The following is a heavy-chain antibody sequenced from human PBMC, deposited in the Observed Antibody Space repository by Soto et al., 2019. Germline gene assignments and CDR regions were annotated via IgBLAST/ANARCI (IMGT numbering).Heavy chain of an antibody. CDR2: IYYSGST. D-gene: IGHD3-16*01. V-gene: IGHV4-59*01. CDR1: GGSISSYY. J-gene: IGHJ6*02. CDR3: ARDSYVWRRSSWGYGMDV. Sequence: ETLSLTCTVSGGSISSYYWSWIRQPPGKGLEWIGYIYYSGSTNYNPSLKSRVTISVDTSKNQFSLKLSSVTAADTAVYYCARDSYVWRRSSWGYGMDVWGQGTTV.